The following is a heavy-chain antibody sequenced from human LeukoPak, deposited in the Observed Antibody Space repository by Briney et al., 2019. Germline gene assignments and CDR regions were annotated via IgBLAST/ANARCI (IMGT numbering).Heavy chain of an antibody. CDR1: GYTFTGYY. Sequence: GASVKVSCKSSGYTFTGYYMHWVRQAPGQGLEWMGWINPNSGGTNYAHKFQGRVTMNRDTSISTAYMELSRLRSDDTAVYYCASLDSRFRQAFDIWGQGTMVTVSS. CDR2: INPNSGGT. CDR3: ASLDSRFRQAFDI. D-gene: IGHD3-16*01. V-gene: IGHV1-2*07. J-gene: IGHJ3*02.